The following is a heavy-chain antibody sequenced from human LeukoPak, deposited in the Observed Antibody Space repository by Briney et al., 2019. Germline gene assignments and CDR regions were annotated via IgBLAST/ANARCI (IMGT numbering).Heavy chain of an antibody. CDR3: AREVATNYYYYCNGMDV. D-gene: IGHD4-23*01. CDR2: IRYDGDNK. V-gene: IGHV3-33*08. Sequence: PGRSLRLSCAASGFTFSSYGMHWVRQAPGRGLEWVADIRYDGDNKYYVDSVKGRFTISRDNSKYTLYLQMNSLRAEDTAVYYCAREVATNYYYYCNGMDVWGQATTVTVSS. CDR1: GFTFSSYG. J-gene: IGHJ6*01.